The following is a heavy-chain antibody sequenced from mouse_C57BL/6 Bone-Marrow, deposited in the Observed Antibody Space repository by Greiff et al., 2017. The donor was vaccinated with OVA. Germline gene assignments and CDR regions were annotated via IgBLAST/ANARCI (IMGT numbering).Heavy chain of an antibody. V-gene: IGHV1-4*01. CDR3: ARFYDGYNYYAMDY. J-gene: IGHJ4*01. CDR1: GYTFTSYT. D-gene: IGHD2-3*01. Sequence: VQGVESGAELARPGASVKMSCKASGYTFTSYTMHWVKQRPGQGLEWIGYINPSSGYTKYNQKFKDKATLTADKSSSTAYMQLSSLTSEDSAVYYCARFYDGYNYYAMDYWGQGTSVTVSS. CDR2: INPSSGYT.